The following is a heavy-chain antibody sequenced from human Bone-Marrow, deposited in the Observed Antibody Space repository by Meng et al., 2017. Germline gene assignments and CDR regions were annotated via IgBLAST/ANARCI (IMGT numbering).Heavy chain of an antibody. CDR3: AREYCGGDCYFVSEYYFDY. CDR2: IYTRGTT. V-gene: IGHV4-61*02. J-gene: IGHJ4*02. Sequence: SETLSLTCIVSGGSITSGDYYWSWIRQPAGKGLEWIGRIYTRGTTDYNPSLNSRVTVSLDTSKNQFSLKLSSVTAADTAVYYCAREYCGGDCYFVSEYYFDYWGQGTLVTVSS. CDR1: GGSITSGDYY. D-gene: IGHD2-21*02.